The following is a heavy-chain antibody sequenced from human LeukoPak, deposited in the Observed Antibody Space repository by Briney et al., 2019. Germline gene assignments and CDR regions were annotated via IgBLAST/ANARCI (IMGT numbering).Heavy chain of an antibody. V-gene: IGHV3-30*12. CDR3: ARSLRVRGVPDYMDV. D-gene: IGHD3-10*01. J-gene: IGHJ6*03. CDR1: GFTFSSYG. CDR2: IQHDGSNK. Sequence: PGGSLRLSCAASGFTFSSYGMHWVRQAPGKGLEWVTFIQHDGSNKYYADTVKGRFTISRDNSKNTLYLQMNSLRADDTAVYYCARSLRVRGVPDYMDVWGKGTTVTISS.